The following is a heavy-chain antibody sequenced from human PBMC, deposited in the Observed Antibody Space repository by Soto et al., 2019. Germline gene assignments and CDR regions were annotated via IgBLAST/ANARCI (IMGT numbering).Heavy chain of an antibody. V-gene: IGHV3-53*01. CDR2: LYDVDGT. Sequence: DVQLVASGGGLIQPGGSLRLSCAALGLTVRGKKYITWVRQAPGKGLEWVSALYDVDGTYYADSAKGRFTISRDNSNNIIYLQMNSVGPDDTAVYYCASWLEREHAYDIWGLGTMVTVSS. D-gene: IGHD1-1*01. CDR1: GLTVRGKKY. J-gene: IGHJ3*02. CDR3: ASWLEREHAYDI.